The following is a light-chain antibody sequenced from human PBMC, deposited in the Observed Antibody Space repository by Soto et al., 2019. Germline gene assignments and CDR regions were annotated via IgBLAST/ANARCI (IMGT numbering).Light chain of an antibody. CDR1: QSISTW. J-gene: IGKJ1*01. CDR2: KAS. V-gene: IGKV1-5*03. CDR3: QQYNSYSWA. Sequence: DIQMTQPPSTLSASVGDRVTITCRASQSISTWLAWYQQRAGKAPKLLIYKASNLESGVPSRFSGSGSGTDFTLTISSLQPDDFATYYCQQYNSYSWAFGQGTKVDIK.